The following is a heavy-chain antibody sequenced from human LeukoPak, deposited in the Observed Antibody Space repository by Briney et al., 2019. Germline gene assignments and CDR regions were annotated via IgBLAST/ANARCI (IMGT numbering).Heavy chain of an antibody. CDR3: ADRGEQQLVTGGY. CDR2: INHSGST. Sequence: AGTLSLTCAVYGVCFSGYYWSWIRQPPGKGLEWMGEINHSGSTNYNPSLKSRVTISVDTSKNQFSLKLSSVTAADTAVYYCADRGEQQLVTGGYWGQGTLVTVSS. V-gene: IGHV4-34*01. J-gene: IGHJ4*02. D-gene: IGHD6-13*01. CDR1: GVCFSGYY.